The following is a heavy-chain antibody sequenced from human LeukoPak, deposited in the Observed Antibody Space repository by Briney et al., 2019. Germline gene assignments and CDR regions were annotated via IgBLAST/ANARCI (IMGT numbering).Heavy chain of an antibody. CDR3: ARGIGSSSWLLFDY. D-gene: IGHD6-13*01. J-gene: IGHJ4*02. CDR2: MNPNSGNT. V-gene: IGHV1-8*01. Sequence: ASVKVSFKASGYTFTSYDINWVRQATGQGLEWMGWMNPNSGNTGYAQKFQGRVTMTRNTSISTAYMELSSLRSEDTAVYYCARGIGSSSWLLFDYWGQGTLVTVSS. CDR1: GYTFTSYD.